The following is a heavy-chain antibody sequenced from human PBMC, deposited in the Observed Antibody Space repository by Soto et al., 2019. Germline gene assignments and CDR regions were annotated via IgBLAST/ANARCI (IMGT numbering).Heavy chain of an antibody. CDR1: GFTFSSYG. V-gene: IGHV3-33*01. J-gene: IGHJ1*01. D-gene: IGHD2-21*02. CDR3: ARDRSGEYCGGDCYSLYFQH. CDR2: IWYDGSNK. Sequence: QVQLVESGGGVVQPGRSLRLSCAASGFTFSSYGMHWVRQAPGKGLEWVAVIWYDGSNKYYADSVKGRFTISRENSKNTLYLQMNRLRAEDTAVYYCARDRSGEYCGGDCYSLYFQHWGQGTLVTVSS.